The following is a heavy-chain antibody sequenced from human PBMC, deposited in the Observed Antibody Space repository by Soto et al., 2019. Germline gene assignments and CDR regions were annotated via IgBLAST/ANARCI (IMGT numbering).Heavy chain of an antibody. V-gene: IGHV4-4*02. D-gene: IGHD6-13*01. CDR1: GGYISSSNW. CDR2: IYHSGST. J-gene: IGHJ5*02. Sequence: QVQLQESGPGLVKPSGTLSLTCAVSGGYISSSNWWSWVRQPPGKGLEWIGEIYHSGSTDYNASLKSRVTISVDKSKNQFSLKLRSVTAADTAVYYCARRAAAGTGWFDPWGQGTLVTVSS. CDR3: ARRAAAGTGWFDP.